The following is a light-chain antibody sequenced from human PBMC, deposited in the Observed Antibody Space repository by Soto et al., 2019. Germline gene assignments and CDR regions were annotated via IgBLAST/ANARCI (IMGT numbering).Light chain of an antibody. V-gene: IGKV3-20*01. CDR1: QSVSNNY. CDR2: VAS. Sequence: EIVLTQSPFTLSLSPGERATLSCRSSQSVSNNYLAWYQQKPGQAPRLLIYVASNRAPGIPDRFSGSGSGTDFTLTISRLEPEDFAVYYCQQYAVSRTFGQGTKVDIK. CDR3: QQYAVSRT. J-gene: IGKJ1*01.